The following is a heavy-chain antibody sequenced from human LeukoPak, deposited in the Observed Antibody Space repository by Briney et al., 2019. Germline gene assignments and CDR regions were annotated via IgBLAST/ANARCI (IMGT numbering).Heavy chain of an antibody. CDR2: IRYDGSNK. CDR3: AKPPVPDYYDSSGNAPPLGY. V-gene: IGHV3-30*02. D-gene: IGHD3-22*01. CDR1: GFTFSSYG. Sequence: PGGSLRLSCAASGFTFSSYGMHWVRQAPGKGLEWVAFIRYDGSNKYYADSVKGRFTISRDNSKNTLYLQMNSLRAEDTAVYYCAKPPVPDYYDSSGNAPPLGYWGRGTLVTVSS. J-gene: IGHJ4*02.